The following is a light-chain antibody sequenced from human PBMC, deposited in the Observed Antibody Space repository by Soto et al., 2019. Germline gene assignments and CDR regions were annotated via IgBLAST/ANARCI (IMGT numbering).Light chain of an antibody. J-gene: IGKJ3*01. V-gene: IGKV3-15*01. CDR2: GAS. CDR1: QSVSSN. CDR3: QQYNNWSRLT. Sequence: EIVMTQSPATLSVSPGERATLSCRASQSVSSNLAWYQQKPGQAPRLLIYGASTRATGIPARFIGSGSGTEFTLTVYSLQSEAFAVYYCQQYNNWSRLTFGSETKVDIK.